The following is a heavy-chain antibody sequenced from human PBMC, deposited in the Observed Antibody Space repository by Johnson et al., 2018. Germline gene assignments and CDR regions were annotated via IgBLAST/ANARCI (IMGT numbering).Heavy chain of an antibody. Sequence: QVQLQESGPGLVKHSETLSLPCPISGGSISTYYWNWIRQPPGQGLEWIGYIHYTGSTNYNPSLTSRVTISVDTSKNQFSLKLSSVPAADTAVYYCARRERQAVAFDIWGQGTMVTVSS. CDR2: IHYTGST. D-gene: IGHD1-14*01. CDR1: GGSISTYY. CDR3: ARRERQAVAFDI. V-gene: IGHV4-59*03. J-gene: IGHJ3*02.